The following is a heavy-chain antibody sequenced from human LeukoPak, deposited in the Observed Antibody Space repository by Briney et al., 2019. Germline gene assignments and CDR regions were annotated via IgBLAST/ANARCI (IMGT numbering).Heavy chain of an antibody. V-gene: IGHV4-31*03. CDR2: IYYSGST. CDR1: GGSISSGGYY. CDR3: AREGGPFRPLDY. D-gene: IGHD2/OR15-2a*01. J-gene: IGHJ4*02. Sequence: PSETLSLTCTVSGGSISSGGYYWSWIRQHPGKGLEWIGYIYYSGSTYYNPSLKSRVTISVDTSKNQFSLKLSSVTAADTAVYYCAREGGPFRPLDYSGQGTLVTVSS.